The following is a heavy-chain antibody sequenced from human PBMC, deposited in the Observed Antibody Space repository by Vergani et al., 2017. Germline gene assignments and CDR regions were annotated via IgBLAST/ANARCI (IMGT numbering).Heavy chain of an antibody. J-gene: IGHJ4*02. D-gene: IGHD2-2*02. CDR3: YTDYHDY. V-gene: IGHV3-15*01. Sequence: EVQLWESGGGLVQPGGSLRLSCAASGFTFSSFAMSWVRQAPGKGLEWIGRIRSKNDGGTADYAAPLKGRFTISRDDSKDSAFLLVNNLKTEDTAVYFCYTDYHDYWGQGTLVTVSS. CDR2: IRSKNDGGTA. CDR1: GFTFSSFA.